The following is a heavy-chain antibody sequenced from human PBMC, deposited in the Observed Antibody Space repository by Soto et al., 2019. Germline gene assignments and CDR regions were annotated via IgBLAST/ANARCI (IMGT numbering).Heavy chain of an antibody. J-gene: IGHJ4*02. V-gene: IGHV3-53*01. Sequence: GGSLRLSCAVSGFTVSSNYMIWVRQAPGKGLEWVSVLYSGGSTYYAASVKGRFTISRDNSKNTLYLQMNSLRAEDTAVYFCARGHSSSWPKAFDFWGQGTLVTVSS. CDR2: LYSGGST. CDR1: GFTVSSNY. D-gene: IGHD6-13*01. CDR3: ARGHSSSWPKAFDF.